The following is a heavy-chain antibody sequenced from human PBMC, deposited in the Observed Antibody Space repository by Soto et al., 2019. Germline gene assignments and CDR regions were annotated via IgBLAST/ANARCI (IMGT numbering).Heavy chain of an antibody. CDR1: GGTFSSYA. D-gene: IGHD3-22*01. CDR3: ARGPYYYDSSGYYYLDY. V-gene: IGHV1-69*13. CDR2: IIPIFGTA. J-gene: IGHJ4*02. Sequence: RASVKVSCKASGGTFSSYAISWVRQAPGQGLEWMGGIIPIFGTANYAQKFQGRVTITADESTSTAYMELSSLRSEDTAVYYCARGPYYYDSSGYYYLDYWGQGTLVTVSS.